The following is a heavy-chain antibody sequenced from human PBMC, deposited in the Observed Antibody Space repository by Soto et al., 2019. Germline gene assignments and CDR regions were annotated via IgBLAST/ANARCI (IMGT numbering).Heavy chain of an antibody. CDR3: ASVVVVAPAQPLPYNWNYAS. CDR2: ISYDGSAA. D-gene: IGHD1-20*01. V-gene: IGHV3-30*03. CDR1: GFRFSSYT. Sequence: QVRLVESGGGVVQPGGSLRHSCSASGFRFSSYTMHWVRQAPGKGLEWVAVISYDGSAAYYAESVKGRFTISRDNSKNPLDVPINSRRGEDTAVYYWASVVVVAPAQPLPYNWNYASWGQGTLVTVPA. J-gene: IGHJ4*02.